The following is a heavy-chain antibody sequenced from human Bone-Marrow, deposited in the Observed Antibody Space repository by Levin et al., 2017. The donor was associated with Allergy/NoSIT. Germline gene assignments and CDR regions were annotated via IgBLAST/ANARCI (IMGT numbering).Heavy chain of an antibody. J-gene: IGHJ2*01. Sequence: SQTLSLTCTVSGGSFTNYYWSWIRQAPGKGLEWIGYIYYSGSTKYRPSLKSRVTMSVDTSKYEFSLKLSSVTATDTAVYYCARENNAHWYFDLWGRGTLVTVSS. CDR1: GGSFTNYY. V-gene: IGHV4-59*01. D-gene: IGHD2-2*01. CDR3: ARENNAHWYFDL. CDR2: IYYSGST.